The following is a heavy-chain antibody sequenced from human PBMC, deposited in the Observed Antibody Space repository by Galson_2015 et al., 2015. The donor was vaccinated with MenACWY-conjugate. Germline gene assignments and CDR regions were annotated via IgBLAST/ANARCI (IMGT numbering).Heavy chain of an antibody. Sequence: PALVKPTQTLTLTCTFSGFSLSTSGVGVGWIRQPPRKALEWLALIYWDDDKRYSPSLKSRLTITKDPSKNQVVLTMTNMDPVDTATYYCAHGGRTTVTTLHRKGPRFDPWGQGTLVTVSS. CDR3: AHGGRTTVTTLHRKGPRFDP. D-gene: IGHD4-17*01. CDR2: IYWDDDK. J-gene: IGHJ5*02. V-gene: IGHV2-5*02. CDR1: GFSLSTSGVG.